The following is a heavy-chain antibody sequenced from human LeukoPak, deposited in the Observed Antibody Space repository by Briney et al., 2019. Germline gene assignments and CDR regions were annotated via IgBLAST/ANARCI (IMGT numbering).Heavy chain of an antibody. CDR3: AKSLGYCSGGSCLDAFDI. J-gene: IGHJ3*02. D-gene: IGHD2-15*01. Sequence: GGSLRLSCAASGFIFSSNAMSWVRQAPGKGLEWVSGISGSGGTTYYADSVKGRFTISRDNSKNTLYLQMNSLRAEDTAVYYCAKSLGYCSGGSCLDAFDIWGQGTMVTVSS. CDR2: ISGSGGTT. V-gene: IGHV3-23*01. CDR1: GFIFSSNA.